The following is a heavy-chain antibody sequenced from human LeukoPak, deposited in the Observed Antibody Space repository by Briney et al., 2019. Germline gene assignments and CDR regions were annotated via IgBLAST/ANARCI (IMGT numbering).Heavy chain of an antibody. CDR3: ARVQSYGSGSYYNWFDP. Sequence: GGSLRLSCAASGFTFSSSWMHWVRQAPGKGLVWVSRINSDGSSTTYADSVKGRFTISRDNAKNTLYLQMNSLRAEDTAVYYCARVQSYGSGSYYNWFDPWGQGTLVTVSS. D-gene: IGHD3-10*01. CDR2: INSDGSST. CDR1: GFTFSSSW. V-gene: IGHV3-74*01. J-gene: IGHJ5*02.